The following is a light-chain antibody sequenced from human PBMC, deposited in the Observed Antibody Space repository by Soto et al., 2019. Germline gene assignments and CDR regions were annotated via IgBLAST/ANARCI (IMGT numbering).Light chain of an antibody. CDR3: QEANSFT. CDR2: ATS. Sequence: DIQMTQSPSSVSASVGDRVTITCRASQITSWLAWYQQKPGEAPKLLIYATSSLQSGVPSRFSGSGAGTYFTLTISSLQPDDFATYFYQEANSFTFGEGTKVEIK. CDR1: QITSW. V-gene: IGKV1-12*02. J-gene: IGKJ4*01.